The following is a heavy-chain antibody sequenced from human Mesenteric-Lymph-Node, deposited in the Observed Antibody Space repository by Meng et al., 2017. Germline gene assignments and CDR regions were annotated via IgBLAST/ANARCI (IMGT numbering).Heavy chain of an antibody. J-gene: IGHJ4*02. D-gene: IGHD6-6*01. CDR2: IIPIFGTA. Sequence: SVKVSCKASGYTFTGYYMHWVRQAPGQGLEWMGGIIPIFGTANYAQKFQGRVTITADESTSTAYMELSSLRSEDTAVYYCAREGSSSSFDYWGQGTLVTVSS. CDR1: GYTFTGYY. CDR3: AREGSSSSFDY. V-gene: IGHV1-69*13.